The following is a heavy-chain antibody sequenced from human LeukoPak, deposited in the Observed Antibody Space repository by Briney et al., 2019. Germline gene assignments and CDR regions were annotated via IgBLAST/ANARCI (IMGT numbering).Heavy chain of an antibody. Sequence: TGGSLRLSCAASGFTFSDYYMSWIRQAPGKGLEWVSYISSSGTTIYYADSVKGRFTISRDNAKNSLYLQMNSLRAEDTAVYYCARRRDSGSLQHFDYWGQGTLVTVSS. CDR2: ISSSGTTI. J-gene: IGHJ4*02. CDR1: GFTFSDYY. CDR3: ARRRDSGSLQHFDY. D-gene: IGHD1-26*01. V-gene: IGHV3-11*01.